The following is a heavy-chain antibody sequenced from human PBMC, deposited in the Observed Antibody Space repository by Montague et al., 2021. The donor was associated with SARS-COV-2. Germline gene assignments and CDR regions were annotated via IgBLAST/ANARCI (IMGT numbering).Heavy chain of an antibody. Sequence: PLRLSCAVSGLTFSSYAMSWVRQAPGKGLEWVSVISGSGGSTYYADSVKGRFTISRDNSKNTLYLQMNSLRAEDTAVYYCAKGLSSGSYYSSYFDYWGQGTLVTVSS. J-gene: IGHJ4*02. D-gene: IGHD3-10*01. V-gene: IGHV3-23*01. CDR3: AKGLSSGSYYSSYFDY. CDR2: ISGSGGST. CDR1: GLTFSSYA.